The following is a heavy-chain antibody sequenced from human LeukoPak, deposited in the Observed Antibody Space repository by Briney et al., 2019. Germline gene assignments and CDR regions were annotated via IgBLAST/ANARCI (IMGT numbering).Heavy chain of an antibody. CDR2: IYASGST. D-gene: IGHD3-22*01. CDR1: GGSISSYY. Sequence: SETLSLTCTVSGGSISSYYWSWIRQPAGKGLQWIGRIYASGSTNYNPSLKSRVTMSVGTSKNQFSLKLTSVTAADTAVYYCARAYYDTSGYPGWYFDLWGRGTLVTVSS. J-gene: IGHJ2*01. CDR3: ARAYYDTSGYPGWYFDL. V-gene: IGHV4-4*07.